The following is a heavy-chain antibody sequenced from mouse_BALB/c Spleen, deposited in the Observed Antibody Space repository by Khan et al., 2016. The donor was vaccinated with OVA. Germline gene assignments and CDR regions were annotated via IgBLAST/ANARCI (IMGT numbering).Heavy chain of an antibody. V-gene: IGHV3-2*02. Sequence: EVQLQESGPGLVKPSQSLSLICTATGYSITSDYVWNWIRQFPGNKLEWMGFISYSGNTKYNPSFKSRISITRDTSKNPFFLQLNSVTTEDTATDYCARVYGGDFDYWGQGTTLTVSS. CDR2: ISYSGNT. D-gene: IGHD1-1*01. J-gene: IGHJ2*01. CDR1: GYSITSDYV. CDR3: ARVYGGDFDY.